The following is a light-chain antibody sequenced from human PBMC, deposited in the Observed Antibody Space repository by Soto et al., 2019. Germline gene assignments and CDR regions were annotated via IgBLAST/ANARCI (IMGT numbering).Light chain of an antibody. CDR3: QHYNNLPPFT. CDR2: GAS. V-gene: IGKV1-33*01. Sequence: DIQMTQSPSSLSASVGARVSITCQASQDIKTSLSWFQHKPGRAPTLLIYGASHLETGVPSRFRGSGSGTDFTLTISSLQPEAIATYYCQHYNNLPPFTFGPGTIVDIK. CDR1: QDIKTS. J-gene: IGKJ3*01.